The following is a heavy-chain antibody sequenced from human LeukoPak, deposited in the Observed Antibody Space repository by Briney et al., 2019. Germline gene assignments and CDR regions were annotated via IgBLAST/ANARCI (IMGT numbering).Heavy chain of an antibody. CDR2: IYYTGTT. J-gene: IGHJ4*02. Sequence: PSETLSLTCNVSGGSVSSSSYYWAWIRQPPGKGLEWIGYIYYTGTTNYNPSLKSRVTISIDTSKTQFSLKLSSVTAADTAVYYCARDSRGAGPDFDYWGQGTLVTVSS. V-gene: IGHV4-61*01. D-gene: IGHD6-19*01. CDR3: ARDSRGAGPDFDY. CDR1: GGSVSSSSYY.